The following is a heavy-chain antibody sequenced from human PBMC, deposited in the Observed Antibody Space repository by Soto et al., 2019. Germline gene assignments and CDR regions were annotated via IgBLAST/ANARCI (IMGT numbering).Heavy chain of an antibody. D-gene: IGHD4-17*01. CDR2: SIPILGIA. V-gene: IGHV1-69*08. CDR1: GGTFSSYT. Sequence: QVQLVQSGAEVKKPGSSVKVSCKASGGTFSSYTISWVRQAPGQGLEWMGRSIPILGIANYAQKFQGRVTIHADKSTSTAYMELSSLRSEDTAVYYCAREDCGDNNWFDPWGQGTLVTGSS. J-gene: IGHJ5*02. CDR3: AREDCGDNNWFDP.